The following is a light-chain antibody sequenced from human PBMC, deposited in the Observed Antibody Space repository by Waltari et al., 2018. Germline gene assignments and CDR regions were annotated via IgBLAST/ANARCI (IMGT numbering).Light chain of an antibody. Sequence: SYVLTQPPSVSVAPGETARITCEGNNIGNKMVQCYHHRPGQAPVGLICYDTDRPSGTPERVSGSKSGNTATLSISRVDAGDEADYFCQVWDTNSDHPKWVFGGGTKLPVL. J-gene: IGLJ3*02. CDR1: NIGNKM. V-gene: IGLV3-21*04. CDR2: YDT. CDR3: QVWDTNSDHPKWV.